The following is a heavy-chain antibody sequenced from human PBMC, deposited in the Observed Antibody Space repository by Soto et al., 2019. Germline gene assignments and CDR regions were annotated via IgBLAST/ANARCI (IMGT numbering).Heavy chain of an antibody. CDR3: AKDLRVLRYFDWLPDY. D-gene: IGHD3-9*01. CDR2: ISGSGGST. CDR1: GFTFSSYA. V-gene: IGHV3-23*01. J-gene: IGHJ4*02. Sequence: LRLSCAASGFTFSSYAMSWVRQAPGKGLEWVSAISGSGGSTYYADSVKGRFTISRDNSKNTLYLQMNSLRAEDTAVYYCAKDLRVLRYFDWLPDYWGQGTLVTVSS.